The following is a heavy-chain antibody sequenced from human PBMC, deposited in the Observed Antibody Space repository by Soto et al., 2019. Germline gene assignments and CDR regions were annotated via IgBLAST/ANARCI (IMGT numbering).Heavy chain of an antibody. Sequence: SETLSLTCTVSGGSISSSSYYWGWIRQPPGKGLEWIGSIYYSGSTYYNPSLKSRVTITVDTSKNQFSLKLSSVTAADTAVYYCARPHPRTYGDGAFDIWGQGTMVTVSS. V-gene: IGHV4-39*01. CDR1: GGSISSSSYY. J-gene: IGHJ3*02. D-gene: IGHD4-17*01. CDR3: ARPHPRTYGDGAFDI. CDR2: IYYSGST.